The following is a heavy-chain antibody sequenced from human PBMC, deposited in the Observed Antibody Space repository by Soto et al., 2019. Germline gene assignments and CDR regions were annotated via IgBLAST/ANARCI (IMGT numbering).Heavy chain of an antibody. CDR2: MSVDGSNE. Sequence: QVHLVESGGGVVQPGRSLGLSCAASGFTFSNYGMHWFRQAPGKGLECLAVMSVDGSNEYYADSVKGRLTISRDNSKNTLYLQMNSLRTEDTAVYHCAKDAAVAFDIWGQGTMVTVSS. D-gene: IGHD2-15*01. CDR1: GFTFSNYG. J-gene: IGHJ3*02. CDR3: AKDAAVAFDI. V-gene: IGHV3-30*18.